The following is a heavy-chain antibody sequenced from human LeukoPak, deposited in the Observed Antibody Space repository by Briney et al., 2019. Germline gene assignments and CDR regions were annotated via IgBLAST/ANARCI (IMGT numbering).Heavy chain of an antibody. Sequence: SETLSLTCIVSGGSISSYYWSWIRQPPGKGLEWIGYIFYTGSTNYNPSLDSRVTISVDTSKNQFSLKVSSVTAADTAVYYCARDPLPGIAASGVLGYWGQGTLVTVSS. J-gene: IGHJ4*02. CDR3: ARDPLPGIAASGVLGY. CDR2: IFYTGST. D-gene: IGHD6-13*01. CDR1: GGSISSYY. V-gene: IGHV4-59*01.